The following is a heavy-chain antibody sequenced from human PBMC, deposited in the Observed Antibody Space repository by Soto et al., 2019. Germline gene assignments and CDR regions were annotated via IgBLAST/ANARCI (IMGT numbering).Heavy chain of an antibody. V-gene: IGHV4-39*07. J-gene: IGHJ5*02. CDR3: ARGVNRLLWFGESIDSVLNWFDP. Sequence: PSETLSLTCTVSGGSISSSSYYWGWIRQPPGKGLEWIGSIYYSGSTYYNPSLKSRVTISVDTSKNQFSLKLSSVTAADTAVYYCARGVNRLLWFGESIDSVLNWFDPWGQGTLVTVSS. CDR1: GGSISSSSYY. CDR2: IYYSGST. D-gene: IGHD3-10*01.